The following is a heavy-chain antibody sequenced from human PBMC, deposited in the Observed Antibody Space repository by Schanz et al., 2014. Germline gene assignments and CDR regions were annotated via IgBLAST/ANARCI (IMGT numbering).Heavy chain of an antibody. CDR2: VFPNGIT. J-gene: IGHJ4*02. D-gene: IGHD3-10*01. CDR1: GGSIRSGTYY. Sequence: QVQLQESGPGLVKPSQTLSLTCTVSGGSIRSGTYYWSWIRQPAGKALEWVGRVFPNGITNYNPSLKSRVTISLDTSKSQFSLKLSSVTAADTAVYYCARGGYGSGSYREFDYWGQGTLVNVSS. CDR3: ARGGYGSGSYREFDY. V-gene: IGHV4-61*02.